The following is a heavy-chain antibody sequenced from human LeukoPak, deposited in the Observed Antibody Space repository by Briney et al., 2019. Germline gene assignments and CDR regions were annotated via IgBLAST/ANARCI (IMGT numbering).Heavy chain of an antibody. CDR2: ISSSSNYI. D-gene: IGHD6-13*01. Sequence: GGSLRLSGAASGFTFSIYTMKWVRQAPGKGLEYVSSISSSSNYIHYADSVKGRFTISRDNAKKSLYLQMNSLRAEDTALYYCARDRTGGAAAGRGGLGYWGQGTLVTVSS. CDR1: GFTFSIYT. CDR3: ARDRTGGAAAGRGGLGY. J-gene: IGHJ4*02. V-gene: IGHV3-21*01.